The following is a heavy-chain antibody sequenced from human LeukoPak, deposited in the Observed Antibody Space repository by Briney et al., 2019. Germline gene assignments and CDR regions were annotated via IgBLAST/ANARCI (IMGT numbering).Heavy chain of an antibody. V-gene: IGHV4-61*02. CDR2: IYTSGST. J-gene: IGHJ6*02. CDR3: ARAYYSNYVDGMDV. Sequence: PSPTLSLTCTVSGGSLSSGSYYWGWLRQSAGRGLEWIGRIYTSGSTNYNPSLKSRVTISVDTSKNQFSLKLSSVTAADTAVYYCARAYYSNYVDGMDVWGQGTTVTVSS. D-gene: IGHD4-11*01. CDR1: GGSLSSGSYY.